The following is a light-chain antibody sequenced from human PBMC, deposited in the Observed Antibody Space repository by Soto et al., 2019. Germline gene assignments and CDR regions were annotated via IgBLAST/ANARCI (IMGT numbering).Light chain of an antibody. CDR2: DAS. V-gene: IGKV3-11*01. Sequence: EIVLTQSPATLSLSPGERATLSCRASQSVSSYLAWYQQKPGQAPRLLIYDASTRATGIPARFSGSGSGTDFTLTISSLEPEDFAVYYCQQRSNRPQTFGQGTKLEIK. CDR1: QSVSSY. CDR3: QQRSNRPQT. J-gene: IGKJ2*01.